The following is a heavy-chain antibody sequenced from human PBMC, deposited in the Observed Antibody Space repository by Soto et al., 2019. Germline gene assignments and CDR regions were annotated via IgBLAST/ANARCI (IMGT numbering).Heavy chain of an antibody. Sequence: QLPLQESGSGLVKPSQTLSLTCAVSARSISSGAYSWSWIRQPPGKGLEWIGYIHHSGSTYYNPSLRSRVTRPVDRSKNKFSLKLSSLTSADTAVYYCACGSGRYYYWGQGHRVTVSS. CDR1: ARSISSGAYS. D-gene: IGHD3-10*01. CDR2: IHHSGST. V-gene: IGHV4-30-2*01. J-gene: IGHJ4*02. CDR3: ACGSGRYYY.